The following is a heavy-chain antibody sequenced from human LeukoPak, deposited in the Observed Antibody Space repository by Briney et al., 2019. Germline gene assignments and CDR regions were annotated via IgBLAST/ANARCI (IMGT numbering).Heavy chain of an antibody. CDR1: GYRFTGYY. D-gene: IGHD3-22*01. CDR2: INPNSAAT. J-gene: IGHJ3*02. Sequence: GASVRVSCRASGYRFTGYYIHWVRQAPGQGLEWMGWINPNSAATRSAQKFQGRFSMTTDTSTNTVYMDLRRLSSDDTAVYYCARGPSSGYPARPLDIWGRGTMVSVSS. V-gene: IGHV1-2*02. CDR3: ARGPSSGYPARPLDI.